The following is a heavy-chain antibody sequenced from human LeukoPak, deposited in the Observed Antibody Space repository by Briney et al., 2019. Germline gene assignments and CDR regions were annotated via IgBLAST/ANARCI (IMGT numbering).Heavy chain of an antibody. CDR1: GFGFSNYW. CDR3: ASIVWGSYRTDY. Sequence: GSLRLSCAASGFGFSNYWMSWIRQAPGKGLEWVSYISSSGSTIYYADSVKGRFAISRDNAKNSLYLQMNSLRAEDTAVYYCASIVWGSYRTDYWGQGTLVTVSS. D-gene: IGHD3-16*02. CDR2: ISSSGSTI. V-gene: IGHV3-11*01. J-gene: IGHJ4*02.